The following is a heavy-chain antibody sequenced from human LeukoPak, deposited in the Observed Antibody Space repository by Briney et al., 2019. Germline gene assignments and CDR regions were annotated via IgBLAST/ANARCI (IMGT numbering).Heavy chain of an antibody. CDR1: GGSISSSSYY. CDR2: IYYSGST. CDR3: ASWDPVAGGYFDY. Sequence: SETLSLTCTVSGGSISSSSYYWGWIRQPPGKGLEWIGSIYYSGSTYYNPSLKSRVTISVDTSKNQFSLKLSSVTAADTAVYYCASWDPVAGGYFDYWGQGTLVTVSS. V-gene: IGHV4-39*07. D-gene: IGHD6-19*01. J-gene: IGHJ4*02.